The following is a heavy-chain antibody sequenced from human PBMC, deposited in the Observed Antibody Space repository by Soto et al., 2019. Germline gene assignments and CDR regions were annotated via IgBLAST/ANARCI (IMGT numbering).Heavy chain of an antibody. V-gene: IGHV5-51*01. CDR1: GYSFTSYW. CDR3: ARLYLPYCGGGSCYSHASNYCYYYGMDF. CDR2: IYPGDSDT. D-gene: IGHD2-15*01. J-gene: IGHJ6*02. Sequence: GESLKISCKGSGYSFTSYWIGWVRQMPGKGLEWMGIIYPGDSDTRYSPSFQGQVTISADKSVSTAYLQWSSLKASDTAMYYCARLYLPYCGGGSCYSHASNYCYYYGMDFWGQGTTVTVSS.